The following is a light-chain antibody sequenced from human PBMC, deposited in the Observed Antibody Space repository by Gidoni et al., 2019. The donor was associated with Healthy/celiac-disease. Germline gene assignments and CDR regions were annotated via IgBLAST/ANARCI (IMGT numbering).Light chain of an antibody. CDR3: SSYTSSSYVV. V-gene: IGLV2-14*03. J-gene: IGLJ2*01. Sequence: QSALTQPASVSGSPGQSITLSCTGTSSDVGGYNYVAWYQQHPGKAPKLMIYDVSNRPSGVSNRFSGSKSGNTASLTISVLQAEDEADYYCSSYTSSSYVVFGGGTKLTVL. CDR1: SSDVGGYNY. CDR2: DVS.